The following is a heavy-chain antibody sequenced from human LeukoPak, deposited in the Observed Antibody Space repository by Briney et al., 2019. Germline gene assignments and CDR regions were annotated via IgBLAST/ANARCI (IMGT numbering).Heavy chain of an antibody. J-gene: IGHJ6*02. Sequence: GGSLRLSCAASGFTFSSYAMSWVRQAPGKGLEWVSAISGSGGSTYYADSMKGRFTISRDNSKNTLYLQMNSLRAEDTAVYYCAKDPTLVATISDFDSREANYYYYGMDVWGQGTTVTVSS. CDR3: AKDPTLVATISDFDSREANYYYYGMDV. V-gene: IGHV3-23*01. D-gene: IGHD5-12*01. CDR1: GFTFSSYA. CDR2: ISGSGGST.